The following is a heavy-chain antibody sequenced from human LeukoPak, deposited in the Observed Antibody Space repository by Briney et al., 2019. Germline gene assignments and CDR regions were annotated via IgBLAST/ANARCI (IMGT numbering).Heavy chain of an antibody. D-gene: IGHD3-3*01. CDR2: ISSSSSYI. CDR3: ARERLYYDFWSGSDDAFDI. J-gene: IGHJ3*02. CDR1: GFTFSSYS. Sequence: PGGSLRLSCAASGFTFSSYSMNWVRQAPGKGLEWVSSISSSSSYIYYADSVKGRFTISRDNAKNSLYLQMNSLRAEDTAVYYCARERLYYDFWSGSDDAFDIRGQGTMVTVSS. V-gene: IGHV3-21*01.